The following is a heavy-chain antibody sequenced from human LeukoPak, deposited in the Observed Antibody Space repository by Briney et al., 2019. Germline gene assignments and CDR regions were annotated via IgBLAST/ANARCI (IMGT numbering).Heavy chain of an antibody. J-gene: IGHJ4*02. CDR1: GDSIRSSAYY. Sequence: SKTLSLTCTVSGDSIRSSAYYWGWIRQPPGKGLQWIGSIYFSGNTDYNPSLKSRVTISIDTSKNQFSLKLTSVTAADTAVYYCARQVAGIGLYYFDYWGQGTLATVSS. CDR3: ARQVAGIGLYYFDY. D-gene: IGHD6-19*01. CDR2: IYFSGNT. V-gene: IGHV4-39*01.